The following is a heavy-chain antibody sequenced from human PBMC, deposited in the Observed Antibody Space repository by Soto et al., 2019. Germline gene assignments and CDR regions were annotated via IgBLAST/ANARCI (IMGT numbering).Heavy chain of an antibody. CDR3: AKDRQYYGFGESFQH. Sequence: EVQLLESGGGLVQPGGSLRLSCAASGFTFSSYAMSWVRQAPGKGLEWGSAISGSGGSTYYADSVKGRFTISRDNSKNTLYLQMNSLRAEDTAVYYCAKDRQYYGFGESFQHWGQGTLVTVSS. J-gene: IGHJ1*01. V-gene: IGHV3-23*01. D-gene: IGHD3-10*01. CDR2: ISGSGGST. CDR1: GFTFSSYA.